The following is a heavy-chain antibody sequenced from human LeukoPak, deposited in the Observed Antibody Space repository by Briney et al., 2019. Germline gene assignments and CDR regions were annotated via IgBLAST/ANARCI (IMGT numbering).Heavy chain of an antibody. J-gene: IGHJ6*02. D-gene: IGHD2-2*01. V-gene: IGHV3-74*01. CDR3: AKARYCDSTTCRYYGMDV. Sequence: GGSLRLSCAASGFTFSNYWMHWVRQAPGKGLVWVSHINSDGISTSYADSVKGRFTISRDNAKNTLYLQMNSLRAADTAVYYCAKARYCDSTTCRYYGMDVWGQGTTATVSS. CDR2: INSDGIST. CDR1: GFTFSNYW.